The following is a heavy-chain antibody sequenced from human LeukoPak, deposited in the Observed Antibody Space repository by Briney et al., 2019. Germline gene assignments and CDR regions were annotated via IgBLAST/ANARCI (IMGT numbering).Heavy chain of an antibody. CDR2: IYYSGST. Sequence: SETLSLTCTVSGGSISSYYWSWIRQPPGKGLEWIGYIYYSGSTNYNPSLKSRVTISVDTSKNQFFLKLSSVTAADTAVYYCARVFMAAADYWGQGTLVTVSS. J-gene: IGHJ4*02. CDR3: ARVFMAAADY. D-gene: IGHD5-24*01. CDR1: GGSISSYY. V-gene: IGHV4-59*01.